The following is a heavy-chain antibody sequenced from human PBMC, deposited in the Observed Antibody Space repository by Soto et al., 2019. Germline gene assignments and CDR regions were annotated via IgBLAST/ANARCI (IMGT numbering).Heavy chain of an antibody. CDR2: FFYGGRT. CDR3: ATVASTHFDS. CDR1: GGSISSPSYN. D-gene: IGHD4-17*01. V-gene: IGHV4-39*01. Sequence: QVQLQESGPGLLKPSETLSLTCTVSGGSISSPSYNWGWVRQPPGKGPEWIGSFFYGGRTHYNPSLQRRLAISVDTARSQVSLILTSVSAADTAVYYCATVASTHFDSWGQGALVTVSS. J-gene: IGHJ4*02.